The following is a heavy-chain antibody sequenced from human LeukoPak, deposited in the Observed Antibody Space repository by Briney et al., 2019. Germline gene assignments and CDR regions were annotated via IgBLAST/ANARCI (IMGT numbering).Heavy chain of an antibody. D-gene: IGHD6-19*01. Sequence: PSETLSLTCTVSGGSISSYYWNWIRQPPGKGLEWIGDIYYSGSTNYNPSLKSRVTISLDTSKNQFSLKLSSVTAADTAVYYCVRQWGSSGWYAYWGQGTLVTVSS. CDR2: IYYSGST. J-gene: IGHJ4*02. V-gene: IGHV4-59*08. CDR3: VRQWGSSGWYAY. CDR1: GGSISSYY.